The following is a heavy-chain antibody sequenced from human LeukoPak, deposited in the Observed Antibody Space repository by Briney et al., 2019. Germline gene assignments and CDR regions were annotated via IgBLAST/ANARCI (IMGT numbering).Heavy chain of an antibody. Sequence: GGSLRLSCAACGFTFSSYSMNWVRQAPGKGLEWVSYISSSSSTIYYADSVKGRFTISRDNAKNSLYLQMSSLRAEDTAVYYCAREYYYDSSGHPEDAFDIWGQGTMVTVSS. CDR1: GFTFSSYS. V-gene: IGHV3-48*01. CDR3: AREYYYDSSGHPEDAFDI. J-gene: IGHJ3*02. CDR2: ISSSSSTI. D-gene: IGHD3-22*01.